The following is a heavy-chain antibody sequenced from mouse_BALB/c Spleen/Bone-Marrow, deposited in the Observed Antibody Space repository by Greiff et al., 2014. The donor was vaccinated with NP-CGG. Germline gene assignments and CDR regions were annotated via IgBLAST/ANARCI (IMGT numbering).Heavy chain of an antibody. CDR1: GFSLNNYG. V-gene: IGHV2-9*02. J-gene: IGHJ3*01. CDR3: VSELGGFAY. CDR2: IWAGGGT. Sequence: VQRVESGPGLVAPSQSLSISCTVSGFSLNNYGVHWVRQPPGKGLEWLGVIWAGGGTNYNSTLMSRLSVIKDNSKSQVFLKMNSLQTDDTAMYYCVSELGGFAYWGQGTLVTVSA.